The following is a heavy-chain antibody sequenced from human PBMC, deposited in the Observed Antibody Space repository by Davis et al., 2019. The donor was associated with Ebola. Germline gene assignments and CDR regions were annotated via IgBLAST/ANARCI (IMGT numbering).Heavy chain of an antibody. Sequence: GESLKISCAASGFTFSSFWVTWVRQAPGKGLEWVAVISYDGSNKYYADSVKGRFTISRDNSKNTLYLQMNSLRAEDTAVYYCARGAKDSSGYHYANDYWGQGTMVTVSS. J-gene: IGHJ4*02. V-gene: IGHV3-30*03. CDR3: ARGAKDSSGYHYANDY. CDR1: GFTFSSFW. CDR2: ISYDGSNK. D-gene: IGHD3-22*01.